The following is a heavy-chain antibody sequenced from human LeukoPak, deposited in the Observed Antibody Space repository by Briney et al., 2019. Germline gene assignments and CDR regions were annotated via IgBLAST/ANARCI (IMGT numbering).Heavy chain of an antibody. CDR3: ARDSSSGYRHPPWDY. J-gene: IGHJ4*02. V-gene: IGHV3-21*01. CDR2: ISSRSSYI. D-gene: IGHD3-22*01. CDR1: GFTFSSYS. Sequence: PGGSLRLSCAASGFTFSSYSMNWVRQAPGKGLEWVSSISSRSSYIYYADSVKGRFTISRDNAKNSMYLQMNSLRAEDTAVYYCARDSSSGYRHPPWDYWGQGTLVTVSS.